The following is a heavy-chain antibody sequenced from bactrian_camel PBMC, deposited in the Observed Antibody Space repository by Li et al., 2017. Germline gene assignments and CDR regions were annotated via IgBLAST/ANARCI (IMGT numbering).Heavy chain of an antibody. D-gene: IGHD2*01. CDR2: RDRFGRT. CDR1: GYYKNRC. Sequence: HVQLVESGGGSVQAGGSLRLSCARSGYYKNRCLGWFRQAPGKERERVASRDRFGRTYYADSVKDRFTISQDNAKNTLYLNVSNLKPEDTAMYYCAAVGLFGGCSLSRSAKRYYGQGTQVTVS. V-gene: IGHV3S55*01. J-gene: IGHJ4*01.